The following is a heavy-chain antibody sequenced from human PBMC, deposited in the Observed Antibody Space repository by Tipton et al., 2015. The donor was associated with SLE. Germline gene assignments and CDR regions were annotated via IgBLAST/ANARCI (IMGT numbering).Heavy chain of an antibody. V-gene: IGHV4-59*01. CDR1: GGSIRSYY. CDR3: ARHAFAVAYPEEEYFQH. CDR2: IDHIGGN. D-gene: IGHD6-19*01. J-gene: IGHJ1*01. Sequence: LRLSCTVSGGSIRSYYWSWIRQPPGKGLEWIGYIDHIGGNKYKPSLESRVTISLDTSKNQFSLKLTSVTAADTAVYYCARHAFAVAYPEEEYFQHWGQGSLVTVSS.